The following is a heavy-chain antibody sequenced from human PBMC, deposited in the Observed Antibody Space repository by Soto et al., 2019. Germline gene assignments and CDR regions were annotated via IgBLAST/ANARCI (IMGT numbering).Heavy chain of an antibody. V-gene: IGHV3-23*01. CDR3: AKDSTPQEYYDYVWGSYRFPSFDY. Sequence: EVQLLESGGGLVQPGGSLRLSCAASGFTFSSYAMSWVRQAPGKGLEWVSAISGSGGSTYYADSVKGRFTISRDNSKNTLYLQMNSLRAEDTAVYYCAKDSTPQEYYDYVWGSYRFPSFDYWGQGTLVTVSS. CDR1: GFTFSSYA. CDR2: ISGSGGST. D-gene: IGHD3-16*02. J-gene: IGHJ4*02.